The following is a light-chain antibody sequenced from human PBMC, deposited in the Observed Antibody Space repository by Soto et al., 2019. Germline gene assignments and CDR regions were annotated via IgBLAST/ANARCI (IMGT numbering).Light chain of an antibody. J-gene: IGKJ1*01. CDR2: GAS. V-gene: IGKV3-20*01. Sequence: MVLTQSPGTLSLSPWERATLSCRASQSVSSSYLAWYQQKPGQAPRLLIYGASNRATGIPDRFSGSGSGTDFTLTISRLEPEDFAVYYCQQYGSSGTFGQGTKVDIK. CDR1: QSVSSSY. CDR3: QQYGSSGT.